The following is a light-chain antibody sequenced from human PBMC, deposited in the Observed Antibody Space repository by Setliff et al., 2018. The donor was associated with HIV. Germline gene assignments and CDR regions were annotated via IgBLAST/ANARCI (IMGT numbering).Light chain of an antibody. J-gene: IGLJ1*01. CDR3: YSYAGNNFYV. CDR1: TSDIGNFDY. Sequence: QSVLTQPPSASGSPGQSVSISCTGTTSDIGNFDYVSWYQQHPGKAPKLSIYEVTKRPSGVPDRFSGSKSDNTASLTVSGLQTEDEADYYCYSYAGNNFYVFGSGTKVTVL. CDR2: EVT. V-gene: IGLV2-8*01.